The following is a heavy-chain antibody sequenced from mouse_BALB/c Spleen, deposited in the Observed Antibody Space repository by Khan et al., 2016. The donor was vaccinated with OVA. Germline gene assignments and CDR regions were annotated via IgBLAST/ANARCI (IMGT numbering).Heavy chain of an antibody. CDR2: ITYSGNI. CDR3: ARSYGSWAMDY. CDR1: GHSITSGF. J-gene: IGHJ4*01. V-gene: IGHV3-8*02. Sequence: VQLKESGPSLVKPSQTLSLTCSVTGHSITSGFWNWIRKFPGNKFEYLGYITYSGNIYYNPSLKSRISITRDTSKSQYYLQLNSVTTEDTATYYCARSYGSWAMDYWGQGTSVTVSS. D-gene: IGHD1-1*01.